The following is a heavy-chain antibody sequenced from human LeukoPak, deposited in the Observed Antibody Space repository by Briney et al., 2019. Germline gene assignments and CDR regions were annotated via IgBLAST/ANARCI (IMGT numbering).Heavy chain of an antibody. J-gene: IGHJ4*02. CDR2: ISWNSGSI. CDR3: AKDGSATVTTVLDY. Sequence: PGRSLRLSCAASGFTFSSYWMHWVRQVPGKGLEWVSGISWNSGSIGYADSVKGRFTISRDNAKNSLYLQMNSLRAEDTALYYCAKDGSATVTTVLDYWGQGTLVTVSS. V-gene: IGHV3-9*01. CDR1: GFTFSSYW. D-gene: IGHD4-17*01.